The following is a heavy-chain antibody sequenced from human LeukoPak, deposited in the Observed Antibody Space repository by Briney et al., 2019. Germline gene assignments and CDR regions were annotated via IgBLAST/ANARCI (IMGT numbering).Heavy chain of an antibody. V-gene: IGHV3-30*04. CDR3: ARAKSTSGLVVVVAATLLFDY. CDR1: ALTFSNYA. Sequence: PGRSLRPSCAPSALTFSNYAMHSVRQAPDKGLEWVAVISYDGSNKYYADSVKGRFTISRDNSKNTLYLQMNSLRAEDTAVYYCARAKSTSGLVVVVAATLLFDYWGQGTLVTVSS. D-gene: IGHD2-15*01. J-gene: IGHJ4*02. CDR2: ISYDGSNK.